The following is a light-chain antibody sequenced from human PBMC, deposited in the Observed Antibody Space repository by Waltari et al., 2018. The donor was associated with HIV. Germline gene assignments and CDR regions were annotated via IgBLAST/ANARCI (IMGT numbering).Light chain of an antibody. CDR3: SSFAGAYTFVI. J-gene: IGLJ2*01. Sequence: QSALTQPRSVSGSPGQSVSIPCSVSSSDVGGYNHVSWYQQHPNQAPKLIIYDVNERPSGVPHRFSGSKSGNTATLTISGLQADDEADYFCSSFAGAYTFVIFGGGTKLAVV. CDR1: SSDVGGYNH. CDR2: DVN. V-gene: IGLV2-11*01.